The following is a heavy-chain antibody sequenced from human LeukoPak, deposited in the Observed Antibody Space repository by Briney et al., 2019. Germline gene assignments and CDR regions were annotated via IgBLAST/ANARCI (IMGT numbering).Heavy chain of an antibody. CDR3: ARVGSRYGPPNS. Sequence: GVSLRLSCAASGFNFRFYIMNWVRQAPGKGLERISYISSDAKTVNYADSVKGRFTISRDNAKNSLYLQMNSLSADDTAVYYCARVGSRYGPPNSWGQGTPVTVSS. CDR2: ISSDAKTV. V-gene: IGHV3-48*01. D-gene: IGHD5-18*01. J-gene: IGHJ4*02. CDR1: GFNFRFYI.